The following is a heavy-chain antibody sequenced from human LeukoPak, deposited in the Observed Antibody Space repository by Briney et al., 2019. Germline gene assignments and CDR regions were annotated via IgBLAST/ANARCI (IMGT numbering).Heavy chain of an antibody. V-gene: IGHV1-18*01. CDR1: GYTFTSYG. Sequence: ASVKVSCKASGYTFTSYGISWVRQAPGQGLEWMGWISAYNGNTNYAQKFQGRVTITADESTSTAYMELSSLRSEDTAVYYCARDHVTTGVYYYYYGMDVWGQGTTVTVSS. CDR2: ISAYNGNT. D-gene: IGHD3-3*01. J-gene: IGHJ6*02. CDR3: ARDHVTTGVYYYYYGMDV.